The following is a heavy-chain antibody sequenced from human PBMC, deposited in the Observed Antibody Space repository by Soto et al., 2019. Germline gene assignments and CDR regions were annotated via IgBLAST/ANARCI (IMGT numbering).Heavy chain of an antibody. J-gene: IGHJ4*02. D-gene: IGHD3-9*01. V-gene: IGHV4-4*02. Sequence: PSETLSLTCAVSGDSISRSYWWSWVRQLPGKGLEWIGEIYHSGSTIYNPSLQSRVTLSVDKSKNEFSLKMSSVTDADTAVYYCARHPGYYDILTGYTTYYFDYWGQGILVTVSS. CDR1: GDSISRSYW. CDR3: ARHPGYYDILTGYTTYYFDY. CDR2: IYHSGST.